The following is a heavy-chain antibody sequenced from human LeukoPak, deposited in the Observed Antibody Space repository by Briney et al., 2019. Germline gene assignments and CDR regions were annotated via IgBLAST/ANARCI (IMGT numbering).Heavy chain of an antibody. Sequence: GGSLRLSCAASGFTFSSYSMNWVRQAPGKGLEWVSAISGSGGSTYYADSVKGRFTISRDNSKNTLYLQMNSLRAEDTAVYYCAKTRFGESPLDYWGQGTLVTVSS. V-gene: IGHV3-23*01. CDR1: GFTFSSYS. J-gene: IGHJ4*02. CDR2: ISGSGGST. D-gene: IGHD3-10*01. CDR3: AKTRFGESPLDY.